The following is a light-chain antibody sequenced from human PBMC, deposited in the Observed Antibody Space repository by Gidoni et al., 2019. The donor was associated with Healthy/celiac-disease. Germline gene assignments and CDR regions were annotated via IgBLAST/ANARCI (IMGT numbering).Light chain of an antibody. J-gene: IGLJ3*02. CDR1: SRDVGSYNL. CDR3: CSYAGSSTLAV. Sequence: QSALTQPSSVSGSPGQSITISCTGPSRDVGSYNLVSWYQQHPGKAPKLMIYEGSKRPSGVSNRFSGSKSGNTASLTISGLQAEDEADYYCCSYAGSSTLAVFGGGTKLTVL. V-gene: IGLV2-23*01. CDR2: EGS.